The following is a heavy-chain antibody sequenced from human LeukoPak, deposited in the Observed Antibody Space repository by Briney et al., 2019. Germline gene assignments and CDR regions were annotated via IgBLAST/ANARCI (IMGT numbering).Heavy chain of an antibody. Sequence: GGSLRLSCAASGFTFSSYGMHWVRQAPGKGLEWVAVIWYDGSDKHYADSVKGRFTISRDNSKNTLYLQMNSLRAEDTALYYCARDHYDSGDYWGQGTLVTVSS. CDR2: IWYDGSDK. V-gene: IGHV3-33*01. CDR3: ARDHYDSGDY. D-gene: IGHD3-22*01. J-gene: IGHJ4*02. CDR1: GFTFSSYG.